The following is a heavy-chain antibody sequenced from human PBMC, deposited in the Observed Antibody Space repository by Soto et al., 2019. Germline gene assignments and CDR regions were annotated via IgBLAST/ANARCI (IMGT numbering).Heavy chain of an antibody. CDR1: GGSFSGYY. J-gene: IGHJ4*02. D-gene: IGHD2-8*02. CDR2: INHSGST. V-gene: IGHV4-34*01. Sequence: QVQLQQWGAGLLKPSETLSLTCAVYGGSFSGYYWTWIRQPPGTGLEWIGEINHSGSTNYNPSLKXXVTISVDMYKNQFSLKLTSVTAADTAVYYCARDKITGLFAYWGQGTLVTVSS. CDR3: ARDKITGLFAY.